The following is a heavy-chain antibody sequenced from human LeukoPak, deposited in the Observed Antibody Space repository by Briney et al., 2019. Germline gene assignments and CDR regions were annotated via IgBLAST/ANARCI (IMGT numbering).Heavy chain of an antibody. J-gene: IGHJ4*02. CDR2: IEPGGTKT. V-gene: IGHV3-7*01. CDR3: GSFWYEAAAEF. D-gene: IGHD2-2*01. Sequence: GSLRLSCEGVGFTLSSYWMTWVRQAPGEGPEWVANIEPGGTKTYYVDPVKGRFTISRDNAKNLLFLQMNSLRAEDSAVYYCGSFWYEAAAEFWGQGTPVIVSS. CDR1: GFTLSSYW.